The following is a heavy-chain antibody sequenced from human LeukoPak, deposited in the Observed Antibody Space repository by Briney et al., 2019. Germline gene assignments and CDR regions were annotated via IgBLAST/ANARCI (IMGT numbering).Heavy chain of an antibody. CDR1: GDSVSSNSAA. CDR3: ARGGAQRWPFDY. V-gene: IGHV6-1*01. Sequence: SQTLSLTCAISGDSVSSNSAAWNWIRPSPSRGHEWLGRTYYRSKWYNDYAVSVKSRITINPDTSKNQFSLHLYSVTPEDTAVYYCARGGAQRWPFDYWGQGTLVTVTS. D-gene: IGHD4-23*01. J-gene: IGHJ4*02. CDR2: TYYRSKWYN.